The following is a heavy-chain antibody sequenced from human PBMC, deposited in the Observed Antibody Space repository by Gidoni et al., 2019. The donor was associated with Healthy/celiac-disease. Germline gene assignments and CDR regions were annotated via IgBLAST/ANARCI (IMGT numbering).Heavy chain of an antibody. J-gene: IGHJ4*02. Sequence: GGIIPIFGTANYAQKFQGRVTITADESTSTAYMELSSLRSEDTAVYYCARGSHSGIAAAVLRNWGQGTLVTVSS. V-gene: IGHV1-69*01. D-gene: IGHD6-13*01. CDR2: IIPIFGTA. CDR3: ARGSHSGIAAAVLRN.